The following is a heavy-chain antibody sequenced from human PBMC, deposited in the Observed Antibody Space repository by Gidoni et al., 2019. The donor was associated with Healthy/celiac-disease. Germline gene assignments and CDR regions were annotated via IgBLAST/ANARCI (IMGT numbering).Heavy chain of an antibody. V-gene: IGHV3-21*01. CDR1: GFTSSSYS. J-gene: IGHJ3*02. Sequence: EVQLVEPGGGLAKPGGSLRLACAASGFTSSSYSMNWVRQAPGKGLEWVSSISSSSSYIYYADSVKGRFTISRDNAKNSLYLQMNSLRAEDTAVYYCAREGGPGWEIHDAFDIWGQGTMVTVSS. D-gene: IGHD1-26*01. CDR2: ISSSSSYI. CDR3: AREGGPGWEIHDAFDI.